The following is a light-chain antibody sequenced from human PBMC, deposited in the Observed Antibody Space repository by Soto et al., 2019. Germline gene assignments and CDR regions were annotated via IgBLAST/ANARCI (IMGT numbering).Light chain of an antibody. CDR3: QQYQSYLLT. CDR1: QSISRS. J-gene: IGKJ3*01. Sequence: DIQMTQSPSTLSASVGDRVTITCRASQSISRSLAWYQQKSGKAPKLLIYDASSLESGVPSRFSGSGFGTEFTLNISGLQPDDFATYYCQQYQSYLLTFGPGTKVDIK. V-gene: IGKV1-5*01. CDR2: DAS.